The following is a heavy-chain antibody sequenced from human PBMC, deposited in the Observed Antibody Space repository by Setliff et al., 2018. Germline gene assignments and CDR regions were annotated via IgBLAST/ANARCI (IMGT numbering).Heavy chain of an antibody. CDR3: ATRAGGGSGP. Sequence: GGSLRLSCAASGFYFDDYGMNWVRQVPGKGLEWVAGINWNGRATGYADSVKGRFTISRDNAKNYVYLQMDSLRVEDTALYYCATRAGGGSGPWGQGTLVTVS. J-gene: IGHJ5*02. CDR1: GFYFDDYG. CDR2: INWNGRAT. D-gene: IGHD6-19*01. V-gene: IGHV3-20*04.